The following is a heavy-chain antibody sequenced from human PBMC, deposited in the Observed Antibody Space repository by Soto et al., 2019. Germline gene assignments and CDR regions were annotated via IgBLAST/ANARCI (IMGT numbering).Heavy chain of an antibody. V-gene: IGHV1-24*01. CDR1: GYTLTELS. CDR2: FDPEDGET. CDR3: ATDPTFTLVRTPTGGHFDN. Sequence: KVSCKVSGYTLTELSMHWVRQAPGKGLEWMGGFDPEDGETIYAQKFQGRVTMTEDTSTDTAYMELSSLRSEDTAVYYCATDPTFTLVRTPTGGHFDNWGQGAQVTVSS. J-gene: IGHJ4*02. D-gene: IGHD3-10*01.